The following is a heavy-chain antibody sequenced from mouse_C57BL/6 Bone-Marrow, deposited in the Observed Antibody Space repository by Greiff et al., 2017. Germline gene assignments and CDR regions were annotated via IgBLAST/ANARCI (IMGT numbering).Heavy chain of an antibody. Sequence: EVMLVESGGGLVQPGGSLKLSCAASGFTFSDYYMYWVRQTPEKRLEWVAYISNGGGSTYYPDTVKGRFTISRDNAKNTLYLQMSRLKSEDTAMYYCARRYYGRMDYWGQGTSVTVSS. CDR1: GFTFSDYY. CDR3: ARRYYGRMDY. J-gene: IGHJ4*01. V-gene: IGHV5-12*01. D-gene: IGHD1-1*01. CDR2: ISNGGGST.